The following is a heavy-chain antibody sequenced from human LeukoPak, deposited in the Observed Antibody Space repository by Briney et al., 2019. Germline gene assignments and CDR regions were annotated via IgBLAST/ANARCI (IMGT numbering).Heavy chain of an antibody. CDR1: GFTFDDYT. D-gene: IGHD6-6*01. CDR2: ISWDGGST. CDR3: AKGEYSSSFYFDY. V-gene: IGHV3-43*01. Sequence: GGSLRLSCAASGFTFDDYTMHWVRQAPGKGLEWVSLISWDGGSTEYADSVKGRFTISRDNSKNSLDLQMNSLRTEDTALYYCAKGEYSSSFYFDYWGQGTLVTVSS. J-gene: IGHJ4*02.